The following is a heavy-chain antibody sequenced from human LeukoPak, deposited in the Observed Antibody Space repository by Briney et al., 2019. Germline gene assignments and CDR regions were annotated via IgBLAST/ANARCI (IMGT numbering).Heavy chain of an antibody. CDR3: ARGGIVVVPPDISQHDALDI. J-gene: IGHJ3*02. Sequence: SVKVSCKASGGTFNSYAISWVRQAPGQGLEWMGGIIPVFGTAIYAQKFQGRVTITADESTSTAYMELSTLRSEDTAVYYCARGGIVVVPPDISQHDALDIWGQGTMVTVSS. CDR2: IIPVFGTA. D-gene: IGHD2-2*01. CDR1: GGTFNSYA. V-gene: IGHV1-69*13.